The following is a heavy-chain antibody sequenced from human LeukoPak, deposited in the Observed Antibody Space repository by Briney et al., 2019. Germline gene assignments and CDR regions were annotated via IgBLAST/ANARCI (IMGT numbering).Heavy chain of an antibody. V-gene: IGHV3-23*01. Sequence: GGSLRLSCAASGLTFSSYAMSWVRQAPGKGLEWVSAISGSGGSTYYADSVKGRFTISRDNSKNTLYLQMNSLRAEDTAVYYCAKNIIVVVAATLDYWGQGTLVTVSS. CDR3: AKNIIVVVAATLDY. J-gene: IGHJ4*02. CDR2: ISGSGGST. D-gene: IGHD2-15*01. CDR1: GLTFSSYA.